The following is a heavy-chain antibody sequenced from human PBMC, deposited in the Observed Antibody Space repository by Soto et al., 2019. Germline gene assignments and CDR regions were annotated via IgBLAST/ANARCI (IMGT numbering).Heavy chain of an antibody. CDR2: TYYRSKWYN. CDR3: ARAEQQLVPGYYGMDV. D-gene: IGHD6-13*01. Sequence: SQTLSLTCAISGDSVSSNSAAWNWIRQSPSRGLEWLGRTYYRSKWYNDYAVSVKSRITINPDTSKNQFSLQLNSVTPEDTAVHYCARAEQQLVPGYYGMDVWGQGTTVTVSS. J-gene: IGHJ6*02. CDR1: GDSVSSNSAA. V-gene: IGHV6-1*01.